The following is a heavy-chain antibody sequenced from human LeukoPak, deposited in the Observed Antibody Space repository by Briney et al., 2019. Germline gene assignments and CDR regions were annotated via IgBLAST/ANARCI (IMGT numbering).Heavy chain of an antibody. CDR3: ARDGFPAAAYS. CDR2: IKGDGSGT. CDR1: GFTFSIFW. J-gene: IGHJ4*02. D-gene: IGHD2-2*01. V-gene: IGHV3-74*01. Sequence: PGGSLRLSCPASGFTFSIFWMRWVRQAPGRGLEWVSHIKGDGSGTNYADSVKGRFTISRDNAKNTLYLQMNSLRAEDTAVYYCARDGFPAAAYSWGQGTLVTVSP.